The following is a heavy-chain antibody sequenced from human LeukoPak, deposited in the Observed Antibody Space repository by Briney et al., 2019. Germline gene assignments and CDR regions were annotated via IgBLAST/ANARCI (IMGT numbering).Heavy chain of an antibody. Sequence: GGSLRLSCAASGFTFSSYGMHWVRQAPRKGLEWVAVISYDGSNKYYADSVKGRFTISRDNSKNTLYLQMNSLRAEDTAVYYCAKVQSSSWTFDYWGQGTLVTVSS. D-gene: IGHD6-13*01. CDR3: AKVQSSSWTFDY. CDR1: GFTFSSYG. V-gene: IGHV3-30*18. CDR2: ISYDGSNK. J-gene: IGHJ4*02.